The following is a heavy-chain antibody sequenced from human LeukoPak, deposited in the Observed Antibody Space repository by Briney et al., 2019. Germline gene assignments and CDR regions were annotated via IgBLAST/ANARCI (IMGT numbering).Heavy chain of an antibody. Sequence: SETLSRTCTVSGGSISSSSYYWGWIRQPPGKGQEWIGSIYYSGSTYYNPSLKSRVTISVDTSKNQFSLKLSSVTAADTAVYYCARLQWLVPFDYWGQGTLVTVSS. V-gene: IGHV4-39*01. CDR1: GGSISSSSYY. CDR3: ARLQWLVPFDY. CDR2: IYYSGST. J-gene: IGHJ4*02. D-gene: IGHD6-19*01.